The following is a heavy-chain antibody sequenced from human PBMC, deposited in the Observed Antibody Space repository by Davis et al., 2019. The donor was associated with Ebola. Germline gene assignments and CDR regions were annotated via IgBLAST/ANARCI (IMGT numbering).Heavy chain of an antibody. J-gene: IGHJ4*02. Sequence: MPSETLSLTCTVSGGSISSSSYYWGWIRQPPGKGLEWIGSIYYSGSTYYNPSLKSRVTISVDTSKNQFSLKLSSVTAADTAVYYCARVDMTTVTFDYWGQGTLVTVSS. V-gene: IGHV4-39*07. D-gene: IGHD4-17*01. CDR1: GGSISSSSYY. CDR2: IYYSGST. CDR3: ARVDMTTVTFDY.